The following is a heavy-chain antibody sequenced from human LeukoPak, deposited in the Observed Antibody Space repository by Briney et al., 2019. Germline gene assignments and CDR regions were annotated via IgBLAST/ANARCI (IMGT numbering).Heavy chain of an antibody. D-gene: IGHD3-10*01. CDR1: GASISSGGYS. J-gene: IGHJ6*02. CDR2: IYHSGST. V-gene: IGHV4-30-2*01. CDR3: ARYNRDSGGYGMDV. Sequence: SQTLSLTCAVSGASISSGGYSWSWIRQPPGKGLEWIGYIYHSGSTYYNPSLKSRVTISLDRSKNQFSLNLSSVTAADTAVYFCARYNRDSGGYGMDVWGQGTTVTVSS.